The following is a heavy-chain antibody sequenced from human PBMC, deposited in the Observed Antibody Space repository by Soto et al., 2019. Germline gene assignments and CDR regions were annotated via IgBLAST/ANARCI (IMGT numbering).Heavy chain of an antibody. CDR1: GFTFDDYA. CDR3: AKVGCSSTSCYALDY. J-gene: IGHJ4*02. CDR2: ISWNSGSI. Sequence: EVQLVESGGGLVQPGRSLRLSCAASGFTFDDYARHWVRQAPGKGPEWVSGISWNSGSIGYADSVKGRFTISRDNAKNSLYLQMNSLRAEDTALYYCAKVGCSSTSCYALDYWGQGTLVTVSS. V-gene: IGHV3-9*01. D-gene: IGHD2-2*01.